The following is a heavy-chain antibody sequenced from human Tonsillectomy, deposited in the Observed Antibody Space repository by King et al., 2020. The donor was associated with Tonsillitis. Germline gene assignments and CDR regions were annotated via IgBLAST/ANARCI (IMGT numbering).Heavy chain of an antibody. CDR2: ISYDGINK. CDR3: ARDLGIAPAGLGATFEY. CDR1: GFTFSGST. J-gene: IGHJ4*02. D-gene: IGHD6-13*01. V-gene: IGHV3-30-3*01. Sequence: QLVQSGGGVVQPGRSLRLSCAASGFTFSGSTMHWVRQAPGKGLEWVAVISYDGINKLYTDSVKGRFTISRDNSKNTLYLQMDSLRAEDTAVYYCARDLGIAPAGLGATFEYWGQGALVTVSS.